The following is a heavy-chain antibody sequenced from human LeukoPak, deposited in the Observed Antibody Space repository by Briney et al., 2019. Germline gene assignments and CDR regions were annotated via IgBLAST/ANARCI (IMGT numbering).Heavy chain of an antibody. CDR2: IYPGDCDT. J-gene: IGHJ6*03. D-gene: IGHD6-6*01. CDR1: GYSFTSYW. CDR3: ARQVEYSSSSGGYYYYYYMDV. Sequence: GESLKISCKGSGYSFTSYWIGWVRQMPGKGLEWMGIIYPGDCDTRYSPSFQGQVTTSADKSLSTAYLQCSSLKASDTAMYYCARQVEYSSSSGGYYYYYYMDVWGKGTTVTVSS. V-gene: IGHV5-51*01.